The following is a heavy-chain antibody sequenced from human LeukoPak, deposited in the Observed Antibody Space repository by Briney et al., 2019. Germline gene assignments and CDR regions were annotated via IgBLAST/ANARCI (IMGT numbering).Heavy chain of an antibody. CDR2: IYHSGST. Sequence: SETLSLTCSVSDGSINSYYWNWIRRPPGKGLEWIGYIYHSGSTYYNPSLKSRVTISVDRSKNQFSLKLSSVTAADTAVYYCARDRFRWGMDVWGQGTTVTVSS. D-gene: IGHD2-15*01. V-gene: IGHV4-59*12. J-gene: IGHJ6*02. CDR3: ARDRFRWGMDV. CDR1: DGSINSYY.